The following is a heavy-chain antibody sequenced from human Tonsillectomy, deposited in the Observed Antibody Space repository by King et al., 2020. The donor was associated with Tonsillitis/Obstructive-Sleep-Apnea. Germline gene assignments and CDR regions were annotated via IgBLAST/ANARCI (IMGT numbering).Heavy chain of an antibody. Sequence: QLQLQESGPGLVKPSETLSLTCTVSGGSISSSSYYWGWIRQPPGKGLEWIGSIYYSGSTYYNPSLKSRVTISVDTSKNQFSLKLSSVTAADTAVYYCARHEDGGGWLQYKGADAFDIWGQGTMVTVSS. CDR1: GGSISSSSYY. CDR2: IYYSGST. CDR3: ARHEDGGGWLQYKGADAFDI. V-gene: IGHV4-39*01. D-gene: IGHD5-24*01. J-gene: IGHJ3*02.